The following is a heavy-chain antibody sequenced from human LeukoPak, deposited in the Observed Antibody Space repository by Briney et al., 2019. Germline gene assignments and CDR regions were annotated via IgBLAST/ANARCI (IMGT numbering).Heavy chain of an antibody. Sequence: ASVKVSCKASGYTFTSYAMNWVRQAPGQGLEWMGWINTNTGNPTYAQGFTGRFVFSLDTSVSTVYLQNSSLKAEDTAVYYCAREGAYYYDSSGYLSDEVPQHPVDYWGQGTLVTVSS. CDR2: INTNTGNP. CDR3: AREGAYYYDSSGYLSDEVPQHPVDY. V-gene: IGHV7-4-1*02. D-gene: IGHD3-22*01. CDR1: GYTFTSYA. J-gene: IGHJ4*02.